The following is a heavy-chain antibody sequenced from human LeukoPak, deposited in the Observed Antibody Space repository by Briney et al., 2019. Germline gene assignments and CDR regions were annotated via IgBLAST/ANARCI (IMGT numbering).Heavy chain of an antibody. CDR3: ARGDFAY. CDR1: GFTFSSSL. CDR2: IKSDGSST. D-gene: IGHD2-21*01. V-gene: IGHV3-74*01. Sequence: GGSLRLSCAGSGFTFSSSLMYWVRQAAGKGLVLVSRIKSDGSSTSYADSVTRRFTISRDNAKNTLYLQMNSLTVEDTAVYYCARGDFAYWGQGTLLTVSS. J-gene: IGHJ4*02.